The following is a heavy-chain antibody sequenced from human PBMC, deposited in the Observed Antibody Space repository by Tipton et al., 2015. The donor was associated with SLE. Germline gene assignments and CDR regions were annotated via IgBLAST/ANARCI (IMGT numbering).Heavy chain of an antibody. CDR3: ATLRSWFDP. V-gene: IGHV4-34*01. CDR2: INHSGST. Sequence: TLSLTCAVYGGSFSGYYWSWIRQPPGKGLEWIGEINHSGSTNYNPSLKSRVTISVDTSKNQFSLKLSSVTAADTAVYYCATLRSWFDPWGQGTLVTVSS. CDR1: GGSFSGYY. J-gene: IGHJ5*02. D-gene: IGHD2-15*01.